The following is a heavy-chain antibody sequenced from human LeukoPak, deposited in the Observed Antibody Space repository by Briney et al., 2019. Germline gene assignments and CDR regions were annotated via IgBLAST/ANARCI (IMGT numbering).Heavy chain of an antibody. V-gene: IGHV4-59*02. CDR2: IYYSGSP. CDR3: ARADMDTTIWYYFDY. Sequence: SETLSLTCTVSGGSVSSFYWSWIRQPPGKGLEWIGYIYYSGSPNYNPSLKSRVTISIDTSKNQFSLKLSSVTPADTAVYYCARADMDTTIWYYFDYWGQGTLVTVSS. J-gene: IGHJ4*02. CDR1: GGSVSSFY. D-gene: IGHD5-18*01.